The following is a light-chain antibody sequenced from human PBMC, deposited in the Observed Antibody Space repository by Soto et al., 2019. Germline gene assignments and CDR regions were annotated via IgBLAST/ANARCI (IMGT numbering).Light chain of an antibody. J-gene: IGKJ1*01. Sequence: DIQLTQSPSTLSASVGDRVTITCRASQTISFSLAWYQQKPGKAPKLLIYDASTLQSGVPSRFSGSGSGTDFTLTISSLKSEDGETYECQKYNSGRWTFGQGTKVDIK. CDR2: DAS. CDR1: QTISFS. V-gene: IGKV1-27*01. CDR3: QKYNSGRWT.